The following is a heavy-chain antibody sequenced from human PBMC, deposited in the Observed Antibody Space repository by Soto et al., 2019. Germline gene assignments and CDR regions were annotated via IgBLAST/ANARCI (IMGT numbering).Heavy chain of an antibody. Sequence: QVQLVESGGGVVQPGRSLRLSCAASGFTFSSYGMHWVRQAPGKGLEWVAVISYDGSNKYYADSVKGRFTISRDNSKNPMYLQMNSLRAEDTAVYYCAKGRGYSGSPPDFWGQGTLVTVSS. V-gene: IGHV3-30*18. CDR2: ISYDGSNK. D-gene: IGHD5-12*01. CDR1: GFTFSSYG. CDR3: AKGRGYSGSPPDF. J-gene: IGHJ4*02.